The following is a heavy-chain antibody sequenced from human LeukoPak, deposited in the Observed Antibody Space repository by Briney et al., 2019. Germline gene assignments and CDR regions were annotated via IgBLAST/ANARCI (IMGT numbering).Heavy chain of an antibody. CDR2: ISGSGAST. CDR1: GFTLSTNA. J-gene: IGHJ4*02. CDR3: AKDVGKWESLHFFDY. D-gene: IGHD1-26*01. Sequence: GGSPRLSCLTSGFTLSTNAMSWVRQAPGKGLEWISGISGSGASTYYADSVKGRFTISRDDSRNTLYLQMNSLRGDDTAVYYCAKDVGKWESLHFFDYWGQGTLVTVSS. V-gene: IGHV3-23*01.